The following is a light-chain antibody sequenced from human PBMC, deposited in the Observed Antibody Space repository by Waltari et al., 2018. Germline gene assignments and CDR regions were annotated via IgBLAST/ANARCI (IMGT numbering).Light chain of an antibody. CDR3: QQYNDWPRT. Sequence: EVVMTQSPATLSVSPGESATLSCRASQYVNIHLDWYQQKPGQAPRLLIYAASTRATGVPARFSGSGSGTAFTLTISSLQSEDFAVYYCQQYNDWPRTFGLGTKVEIK. CDR1: QYVNIH. CDR2: AAS. V-gene: IGKV3-15*01. J-gene: IGKJ1*01.